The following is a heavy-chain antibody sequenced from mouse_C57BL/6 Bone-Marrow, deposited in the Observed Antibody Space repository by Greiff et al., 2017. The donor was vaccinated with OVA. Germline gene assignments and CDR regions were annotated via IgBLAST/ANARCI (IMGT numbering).Heavy chain of an antibody. D-gene: IGHD1-1*01. J-gene: IGHJ4*01. V-gene: IGHV5-6*01. CDR2: ISSGGSYT. CDR3: ARHIPHYYGSSYGAMDY. Sequence: EVKLVESGGDLVKPGGSLKLSCAASGFTFSSYGMSWVRQTPDKRLEWVATISSGGSYTYYPDSVKGRFTISRDNAKNTLYLQMSSLKSEDTAMYYCARHIPHYYGSSYGAMDYWGQGTSVTVSS. CDR1: GFTFSSYG.